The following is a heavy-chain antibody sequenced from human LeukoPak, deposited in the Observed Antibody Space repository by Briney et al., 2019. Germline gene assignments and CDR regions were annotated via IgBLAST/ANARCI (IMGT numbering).Heavy chain of an antibody. CDR2: INHSGST. D-gene: IGHD3-10*01. Sequence: SETLSLTCAVYGGSFSGYYWSWIRQPPGKGLEWIGEINHSGSTNYNPSLKSRVTMSVDTSKNQFSLRLSSVTAADTAVYYCAAGDYYYFDYWGQGTLVTVSS. J-gene: IGHJ4*02. V-gene: IGHV4-34*01. CDR1: GGSFSGYY. CDR3: AAGDYYYFDY.